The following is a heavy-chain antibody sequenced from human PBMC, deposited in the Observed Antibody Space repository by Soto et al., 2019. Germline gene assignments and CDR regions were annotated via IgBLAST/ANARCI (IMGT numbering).Heavy chain of an antibody. J-gene: IGHJ5*02. CDR2: TYYSGST. CDR3: ERDRMEPWFDT. CDR1: GVCISSYY. D-gene: IGHD1-26*01. Sequence: PSGTXALSCAVSGVCISSYYVGGIRQPPGKGLEWIGYTYYSGSTNYNPSLKSRVTMSVDTSKNQFSLKLSSVTAEDTDVYYCERDRMEPWFDTWGQAPLVTVHS. V-gene: IGHV4-59*01.